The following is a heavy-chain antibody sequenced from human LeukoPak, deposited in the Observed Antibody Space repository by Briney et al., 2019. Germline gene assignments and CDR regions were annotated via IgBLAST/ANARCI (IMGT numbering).Heavy chain of an antibody. CDR2: ISSSGSTI. D-gene: IGHD1-26*01. V-gene: IGHV3-11*01. Sequence: GGSLRLSCAAYGFTFSDNYMSWIRQAPGKGLEWVSYISSSGSTIYYTDSVKGRFTISRDNAKNSLYLQLNSLRAEGTAVYFCARVAGSSMDDYWGQGTLVTVSS. CDR1: GFTFSDNY. CDR3: ARVAGSSMDDY. J-gene: IGHJ4*02.